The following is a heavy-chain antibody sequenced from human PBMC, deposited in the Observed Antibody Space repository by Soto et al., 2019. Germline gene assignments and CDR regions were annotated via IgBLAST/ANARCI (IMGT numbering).Heavy chain of an antibody. J-gene: IGHJ6*02. CDR1: GGTFSSYA. D-gene: IGHD4-17*01. CDR3: AARVTTLHYYYGMDV. Sequence: ASVKVSCKASGGTFSSYAISWVRQAPGQGLEWMGGIIPIFGTANYAQKFQGRVTITADESTSTAYMELSSLRSEDTAVYYCAARVTTLHYYYGMDVWGQGTTVTVSS. V-gene: IGHV1-69*13. CDR2: IIPIFGTA.